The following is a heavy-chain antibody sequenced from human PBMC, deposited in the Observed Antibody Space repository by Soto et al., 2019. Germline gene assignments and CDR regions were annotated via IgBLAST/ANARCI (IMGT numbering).Heavy chain of an antibody. V-gene: IGHV1-3*01. CDR2: INAANGNT. D-gene: IGHD3-10*01. CDR1: GYTFTSYA. CDR3: SRRFVSAGWLDP. Sequence: QVQLVQSGAEVMRPGASVKVSCKASGYTFTSYAVHWVRQAPGQGLEWMGWINAANGNTEYFERFRGRVTITRDSFASTVHMELTGLTSEDTAVYYGSRRFVSAGWLDPLVQGTLVTVSS. J-gene: IGHJ5*02.